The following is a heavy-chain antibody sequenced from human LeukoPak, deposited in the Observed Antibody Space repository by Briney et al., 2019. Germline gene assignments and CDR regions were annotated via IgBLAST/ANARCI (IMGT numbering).Heavy chain of an antibody. V-gene: IGHV3-15*01. Sequence: GGSLRLSCAASGFTFSDAWMSWVRQAPGKGLEWVGRIKSKTDGGTTDYAAPVKGRFTISRDDSENTLYLQMNSLKTEDTAIYYCTTFNMAAAAEGRNWGQGTLLTVSS. CDR2: IKSKTDGGTT. D-gene: IGHD6-13*01. CDR3: TTFNMAAAAEGRN. CDR1: GFTFSDAW. J-gene: IGHJ1*01.